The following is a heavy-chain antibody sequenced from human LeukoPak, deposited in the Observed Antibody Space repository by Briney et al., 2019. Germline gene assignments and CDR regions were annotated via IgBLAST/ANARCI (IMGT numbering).Heavy chain of an antibody. Sequence: GGSLRLSCAASGFTFSSYAMHWVRQAPGKGLEWVAVISYDGSNKCYADSVKGRFTISRDNSKNTLYLQMNSLRAEDTAVYYCARVAGRVVVPAAIFDYWGQGILVTVSS. V-gene: IGHV3-30-3*01. D-gene: IGHD2-2*01. CDR2: ISYDGSNK. J-gene: IGHJ4*02. CDR3: ARVAGRVVVPAAIFDY. CDR1: GFTFSSYA.